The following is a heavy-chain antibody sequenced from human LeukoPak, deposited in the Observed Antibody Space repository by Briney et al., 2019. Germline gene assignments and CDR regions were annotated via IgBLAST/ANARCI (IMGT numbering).Heavy chain of an antibody. CDR2: IRFDGISE. CDR1: GFSVSGYG. CDR3: ARARSTDAFDI. V-gene: IGHV3-33*01. J-gene: IGHJ3*02. D-gene: IGHD1-26*01. Sequence: GGSLRLSCAASGFSVSGYGLHWVRQAPGKGLEWVAAIRFDGISEFYADSVKGRFTISRDNSRNTLDLQMNSLRAEDTAVYYCARARSTDAFDIWGQGTMVTVSS.